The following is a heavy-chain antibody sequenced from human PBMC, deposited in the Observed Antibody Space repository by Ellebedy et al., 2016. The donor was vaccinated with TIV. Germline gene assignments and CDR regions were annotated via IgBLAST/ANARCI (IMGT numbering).Heavy chain of an antibody. V-gene: IGHV4-34*01. Sequence: GSLRLSCAVYGGSFSGYYWGWIRQPPGKGLEWIGSIYYSGSTYYNPSLKSRVTISVDTSKNQFSLKLTSVTAADTAVYYCARLSRYASAFDYWGQGTLVTVSS. CDR1: GGSFSGYY. D-gene: IGHD2-15*01. CDR2: IYYSGST. CDR3: ARLSRYASAFDY. J-gene: IGHJ4*02.